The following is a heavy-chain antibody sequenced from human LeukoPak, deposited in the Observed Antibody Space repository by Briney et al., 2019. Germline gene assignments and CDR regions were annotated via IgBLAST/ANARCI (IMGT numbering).Heavy chain of an antibody. CDR3: ARARIDLRYFDWLLYPYFDY. V-gene: IGHV4-39*01. CDR1: GGSISSSSYY. CDR2: IYYSGST. J-gene: IGHJ4*02. D-gene: IGHD3-9*01. Sequence: KPSETLSLTCTVSGGSISSSSYYWGWIRQPPGKGLEWIGSIYYSGSTYYNPSLKSRVTISVDTSKNQFSLMLSSVTAADTAVYYCARARIDLRYFDWLLYPYFDYWGQGTLVTVSS.